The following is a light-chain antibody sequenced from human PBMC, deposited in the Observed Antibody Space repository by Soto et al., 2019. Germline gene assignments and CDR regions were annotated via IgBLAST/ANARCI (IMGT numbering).Light chain of an antibody. CDR1: SSDVGGYNF. CDR3: GSYSNTATRV. CDR2: EVN. V-gene: IGLV2-14*01. Sequence: QSALTQPASVSGSPGQSITISCTGSSSDVGGYNFVSWFQQHPGKASKLIIYEVNNRPSGVSNRFSASKSGNTASLTISGLQAEDEADYYCGSYSNTATRVFGGGTQLTVL. J-gene: IGLJ7*01.